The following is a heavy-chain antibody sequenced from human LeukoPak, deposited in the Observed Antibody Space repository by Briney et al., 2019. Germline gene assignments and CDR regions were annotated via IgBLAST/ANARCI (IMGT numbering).Heavy chain of an antibody. Sequence: SETLSLTCTVSGGSISSYYWSWIRQPAGKGLEWIGRIYISGSTNYNPSLKSRVTMSVDTSKSQFSLKLSSVTAADTAVYYCARDEYRIAAADTYYYYGMDVWGQGTLVTVSS. CDR3: ARDEYRIAAADTYYYYGMDV. J-gene: IGHJ6*02. D-gene: IGHD6-13*01. V-gene: IGHV4-4*07. CDR2: IYISGST. CDR1: GGSISSYY.